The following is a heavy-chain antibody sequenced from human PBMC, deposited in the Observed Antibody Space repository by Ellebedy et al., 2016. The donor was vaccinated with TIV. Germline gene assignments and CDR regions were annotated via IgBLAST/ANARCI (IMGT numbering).Heavy chain of an antibody. D-gene: IGHD6-13*01. CDR1: GGSIRSTSYY. V-gene: IGHV4-39*01. Sequence: MPSETLSLTCTVSGGSIRSTSYYRGWIRQPPGKGLEWIGSFYYGGSTFYNPSLKSRLTLSIDTFKNQFSLKLSSVTAADTGTYYCARDHHNTGYSSSWYWFDPWGQGALVTVSS. CDR3: ARDHHNTGYSSSWYWFDP. CDR2: FYYGGST. J-gene: IGHJ5*02.